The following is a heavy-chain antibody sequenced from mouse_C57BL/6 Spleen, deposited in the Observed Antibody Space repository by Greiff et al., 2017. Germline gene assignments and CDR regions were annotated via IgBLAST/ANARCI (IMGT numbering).Heavy chain of an antibody. CDR2: FHPYNDDT. V-gene: IGHV1-47*01. D-gene: IGHD2-4*01. Sequence: VMLVESGAELVKPGASVKMSCKASGYTFTTYPIEWMQQNHGKSLEWIGNFHPYNDDTKYNEKFKGKATLTVEKSSSTVYLELSRLTSDDSAVYYCARHYDYDEGSYYFDYWGQGTTLTVSS. CDR1: GYTFTTYP. J-gene: IGHJ2*01. CDR3: ARHYDYDEGSYYFDY.